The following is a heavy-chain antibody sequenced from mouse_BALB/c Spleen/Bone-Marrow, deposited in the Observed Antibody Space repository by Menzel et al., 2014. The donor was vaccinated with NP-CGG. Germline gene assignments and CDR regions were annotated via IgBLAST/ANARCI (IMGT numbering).Heavy chain of an antibody. V-gene: IGHV1S29*02. Sequence: VQLQQPGPELVKPGASVKISCKASGYTFTDYNMHWVKQSHGKSLEWIGYIYPYNGGTGYNQKFKSKATLTVDNSSSTAYMELRSLTSEDSAVYYCATYYRYDWFAYWGQGTLVTVSA. J-gene: IGHJ3*01. CDR3: ATYYRYDWFAY. D-gene: IGHD2-14*01. CDR2: IYPYNGGT. CDR1: GYTFTDYN.